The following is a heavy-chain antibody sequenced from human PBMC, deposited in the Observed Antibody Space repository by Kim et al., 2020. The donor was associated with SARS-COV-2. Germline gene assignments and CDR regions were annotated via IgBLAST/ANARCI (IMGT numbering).Heavy chain of an antibody. CDR2: IYSGGGT. J-gene: IGHJ4*02. Sequence: LSLTCAASGLSVRGTYMSWVRQAPGKGLEWVSTIYSGGGTKYGDSVKGRFTISRDSSKNMLFLQMDSLRGDDTAVYYCARERDFGDLDYWGQGTLVT. D-gene: IGHD4-17*01. CDR3: ARERDFGDLDY. CDR1: GLSVRGTY. V-gene: IGHV3-53*01.